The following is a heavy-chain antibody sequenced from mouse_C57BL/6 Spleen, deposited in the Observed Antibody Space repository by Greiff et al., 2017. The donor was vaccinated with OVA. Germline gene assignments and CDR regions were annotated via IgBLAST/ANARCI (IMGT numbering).Heavy chain of an antibody. CDR2: IDPSDSYT. CDR3: ARSELGLAMDY. CDR1: GYTFTSYW. D-gene: IGHD4-1*01. Sequence: QVHVKQPGAELVKPGASVKLSCKASGYTFTSYWMQWVKQRPGQGLEWIGEIDPSDSYTNYNQKFKGKATLTVDTSSSTAYMQLSSLTSEDSAVYYCARSELGLAMDYWGQGTSVTVSS. V-gene: IGHV1-50*01. J-gene: IGHJ4*01.